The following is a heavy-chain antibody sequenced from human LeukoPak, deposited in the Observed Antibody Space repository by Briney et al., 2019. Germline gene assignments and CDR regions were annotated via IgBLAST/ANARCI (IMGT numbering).Heavy chain of an antibody. Sequence: ASVKVSCKASGYTFTGYYMHWVRQAPGQGLEWMGWINPNSGGTNYAQKFQGRVTMTRDTSISTAYMELSRLRSDDTAVYYCAREYSSSPNYGMDVWGQGTTVTVSS. CDR3: AREYSSSPNYGMDV. CDR2: INPNSGGT. V-gene: IGHV1-2*02. D-gene: IGHD6-6*01. J-gene: IGHJ6*02. CDR1: GYTFTGYY.